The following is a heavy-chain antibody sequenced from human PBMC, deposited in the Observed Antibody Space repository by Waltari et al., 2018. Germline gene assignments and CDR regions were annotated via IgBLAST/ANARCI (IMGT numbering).Heavy chain of an antibody. Sequence: QVQLQESGPGLVKPSQTLSLTCTVSGGSISSGSYYWSWIRQPAGKGLEWIGRIYTSGSTNYNPSLKSRVTISVDTSKNQFSLKLSSVTAADTAVYYCARSHKGVVFGVLDWGQGTLVTVSS. CDR1: GGSISSGSYY. CDR3: ARSHKGVVFGVLD. D-gene: IGHD3-3*01. V-gene: IGHV4-61*02. J-gene: IGHJ4*02. CDR2: IYTSGST.